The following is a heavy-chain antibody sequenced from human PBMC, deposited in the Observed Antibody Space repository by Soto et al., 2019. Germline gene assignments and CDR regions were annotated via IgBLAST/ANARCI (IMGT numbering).Heavy chain of an antibody. CDR2: IYYSGST. Sequence: QVQLQESGPGLVKPSETLSLTCTVSGGSISSYYWSWIRQPPGKGLEWIGYIYYSGSTNYNPSLKSRVTISVDTSKNQFSLKLSSVTAADTAVYYCVRHQQWLIDYWGQGTLVTVSS. D-gene: IGHD6-19*01. CDR3: VRHQQWLIDY. CDR1: GGSISSYY. J-gene: IGHJ4*02. V-gene: IGHV4-59*08.